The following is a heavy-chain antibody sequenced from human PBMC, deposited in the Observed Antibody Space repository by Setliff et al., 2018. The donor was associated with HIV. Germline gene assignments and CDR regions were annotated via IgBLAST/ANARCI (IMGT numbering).Heavy chain of an antibody. Sequence: PSETLSLTCTVSGGSISNSSSCWGWIRQTPGKGLEWIGSIYSSRWSYYNPSLQSRLTLSIDRSRSQFSLNLRSVTAADTAVFYCARLTTTYYYDSSAYYHPVWGQGTLVTVSS. CDR2: IYSSRWS. CDR1: GGSISNSSSC. V-gene: IGHV4-39*01. D-gene: IGHD3-22*01. CDR3: ARLTTTYYYDSSAYYHPV. J-gene: IGHJ4*02.